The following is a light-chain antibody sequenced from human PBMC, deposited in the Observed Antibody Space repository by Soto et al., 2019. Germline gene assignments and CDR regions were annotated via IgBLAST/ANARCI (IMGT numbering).Light chain of an antibody. CDR1: QSIDNY. CDR3: QQSYSSPET. V-gene: IGKV1-39*01. CDR2: AAS. J-gene: IGKJ1*01. Sequence: DIQMTQSPSSLSASVGDRVTITCRASQSIDNYLNWYQQKPGKAPNLLIYAASTLLSGVPSRFSDRRSGTHFTLTISSLQPEDFATYSCQQSYSSPETFGQGTKVEIK.